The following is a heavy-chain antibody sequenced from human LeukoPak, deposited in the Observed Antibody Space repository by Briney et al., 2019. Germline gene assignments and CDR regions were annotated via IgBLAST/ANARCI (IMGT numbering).Heavy chain of an antibody. J-gene: IGHJ6*03. CDR3: AREPTGKYYYYYYYMDV. Sequence: KPGGSLRLSCSASGSTFSDYHMTWIRQAPGKGLKWVSYISSSGRTIEYADSVKGRFTISRDNAKNSLYLQMSSLRAEDTAVYYCAREPTGKYYYYYYYMDVWGKGTTVTVSS. V-gene: IGHV3-11*04. CDR1: GSTFSDYH. CDR2: ISSSGRTI. D-gene: IGHD1-1*01.